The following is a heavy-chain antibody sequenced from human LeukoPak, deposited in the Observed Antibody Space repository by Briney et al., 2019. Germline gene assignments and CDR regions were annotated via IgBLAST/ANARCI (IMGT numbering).Heavy chain of an antibody. J-gene: IGHJ4*02. Sequence: GGSLRLSCAVSGFTFSSYAMSWVRQAPGKGLEWVSAISGSGGSTYYADSVKGRFTISRDNSKNTLYLQMNSLRAEDTAVYYCAKVYGSSGWYGNPRKYYFDYWGQGTLVTVSS. D-gene: IGHD6-19*01. CDR2: ISGSGGST. CDR3: AKVYGSSGWYGNPRKYYFDY. CDR1: GFTFSSYA. V-gene: IGHV3-23*01.